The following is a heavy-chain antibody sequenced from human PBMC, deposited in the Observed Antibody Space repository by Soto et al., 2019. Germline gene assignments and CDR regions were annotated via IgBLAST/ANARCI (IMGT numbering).Heavy chain of an antibody. J-gene: IGHJ4*02. CDR3: ARDCGYNDFDY. CDR1: GFTFSDYW. D-gene: IGHD5-12*01. V-gene: IGHV3-74*01. Sequence: GGSLRLSCAASGFTFSDYWMHWVRQAPGKGLVWVSRINSHGSSTSYADSVKGRFTISRDNAKNTVFLQMNSLRAEDTAVFYCARDCGYNDFDYWGQGTLVTGSS. CDR2: INSHGSST.